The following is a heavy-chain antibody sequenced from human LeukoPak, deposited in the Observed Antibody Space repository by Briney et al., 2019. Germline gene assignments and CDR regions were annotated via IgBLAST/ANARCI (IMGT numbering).Heavy chain of an antibody. CDR3: ARDLSGVTGYTYGRGIDY. Sequence: GGSLRLSCAASGFTFSIYEMNWVRQAPGKGLEWVANIKKDGSEKYYVDSVKGRFTISRDNAKTSLYLQMNSLRAEDTAVYYCARDLSGVTGYTYGRGIDYWGQGTLVTVSS. J-gene: IGHJ4*02. CDR1: GFTFSIYE. D-gene: IGHD5-18*01. CDR2: IKKDGSEK. V-gene: IGHV3-7*01.